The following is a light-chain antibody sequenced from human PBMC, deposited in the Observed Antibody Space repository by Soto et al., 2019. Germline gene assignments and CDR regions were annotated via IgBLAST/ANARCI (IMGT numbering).Light chain of an antibody. Sequence: HSALTQPRSVSGSPGQSVTISCTGTSSDVGGYNYVSWYQQHPGKAPKLMIYDVSKRPSGVPVRFSGSKSGNTASLTISGLQAEDEADYYCCSYAGSYTHVVFGGGTKLTVL. CDR1: SSDVGGYNY. CDR2: DVS. CDR3: CSYAGSYTHVV. J-gene: IGLJ2*01. V-gene: IGLV2-11*01.